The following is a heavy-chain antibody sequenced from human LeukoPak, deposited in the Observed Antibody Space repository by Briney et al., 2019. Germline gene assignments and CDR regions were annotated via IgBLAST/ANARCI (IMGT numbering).Heavy chain of an antibody. CDR1: GGSISSYY. D-gene: IGHD5-18*01. J-gene: IGHJ3*02. CDR2: IYYSGST. V-gene: IGHV4-59*01. Sequence: SETLSLTCTVSGGSISSYYWSWIRQPPGMGLEWIGYIYYSGSTTYNPSLKSRVTISLDTSKNQFSLKLSSVTAADTAVYYCARDGYSYGYGAFDIWGQGTMVTVSS. CDR3: ARDGYSYGYGAFDI.